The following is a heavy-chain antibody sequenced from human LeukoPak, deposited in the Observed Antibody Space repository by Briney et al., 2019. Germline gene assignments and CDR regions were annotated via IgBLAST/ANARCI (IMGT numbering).Heavy chain of an antibody. J-gene: IGHJ4*02. D-gene: IGHD2-2*01. CDR1: GFTFSSYG. Sequence: GGSLRLSCAASGFTFSSYGMSWVRQAPGKGLEWVSAISGSGGSTYYADSVKGRFTISRDNSKNTLYLQMNSLRAEDTAVYYCAKDVAQYPHALFDYWGQGTLVTVSS. V-gene: IGHV3-23*01. CDR3: AKDVAQYPHALFDY. CDR2: ISGSGGST.